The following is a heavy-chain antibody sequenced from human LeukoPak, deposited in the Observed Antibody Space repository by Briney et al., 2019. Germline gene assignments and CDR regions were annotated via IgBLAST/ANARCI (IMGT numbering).Heavy chain of an antibody. D-gene: IGHD3-22*01. CDR1: GFIFSTYG. J-gene: IGHJ4*02. CDR3: GKLDSSSDY. Sequence: PGGSLRLSCAVSGFIFSTYGMHWVRQAPGKGLEWVAFIRSDGSDKSYAGSVMGRFTISRDNSKNTLYLQMNTLTAEDTAVYYCGKLDSSSDYWGQGTLVTVSS. V-gene: IGHV3-30*02. CDR2: IRSDGSDK.